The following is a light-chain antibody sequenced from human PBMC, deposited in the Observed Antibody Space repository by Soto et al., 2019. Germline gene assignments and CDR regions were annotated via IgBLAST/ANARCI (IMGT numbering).Light chain of an antibody. CDR1: QSVSSSH. CDR3: QQYGSSSLT. J-gene: IGKJ3*01. Sequence: EIVLTQSPGTLSLSPGERVTLSCRASQSVSSSHLAWYQQKPGQAPRLLIYGASNMATGIPDRFSGSGSGTDFTLTISRLEPEDFAVYYCQQYGSSSLTFGPGTKVDIK. V-gene: IGKV3-20*01. CDR2: GAS.